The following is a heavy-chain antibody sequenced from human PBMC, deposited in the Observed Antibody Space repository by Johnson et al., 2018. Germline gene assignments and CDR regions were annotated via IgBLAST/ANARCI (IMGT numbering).Heavy chain of an antibody. CDR2: MKPNSGNT. CDR3: AKDQGGSGWFFQTNAEYFQH. J-gene: IGHJ1*01. CDR1: GSTFTNYD. Sequence: QVQLVQSGAEVKKXGASVKVXCKASGSTFTNYDINWVRQATGQGLEWMGWMKPNSGNTGYAPEFQGRLTMTRDTSTSTAYMELSSLRAEDTAVYYCAKDQGGSGWFFQTNAEYFQHWGQGTLVTVSS. V-gene: IGHV1-8*01. D-gene: IGHD6-19*01.